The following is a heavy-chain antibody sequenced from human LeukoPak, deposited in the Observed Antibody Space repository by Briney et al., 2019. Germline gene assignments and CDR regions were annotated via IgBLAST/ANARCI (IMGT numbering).Heavy chain of an antibody. CDR3: ARGILGSPGNYYYYYGMDV. D-gene: IGHD2-15*01. CDR2: ISYDGSNK. Sequence: GGSLRLSCAASGFTFSSYGMHWVRQAPGKGLEWVAVISYDGSNKYYADSVKGRFTISRDNSKNTLYLQMNSLRAEDTAMYYCARGILGSPGNYYYYYGMDVWGQGTTVTVSS. CDR1: GFTFSSYG. J-gene: IGHJ6*02. V-gene: IGHV3-30*03.